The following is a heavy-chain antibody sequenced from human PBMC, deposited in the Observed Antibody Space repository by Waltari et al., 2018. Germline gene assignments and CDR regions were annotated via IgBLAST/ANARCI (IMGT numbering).Heavy chain of an antibody. Sequence: QLQLQESGPGLVKHSETLSLPCTVSGASNSSTTYCWGWIRQPPGKGLEWVGTISYSGSTSYNPSLRSRVTISVDTSKNQFSLNLTSVTAADTAVYYCARAWLWPYNAFDIWGQGTMVTVSS. V-gene: IGHV4-39*01. J-gene: IGHJ3*02. D-gene: IGHD5-18*01. CDR3: ARAWLWPYNAFDI. CDR1: GASNSSTTYC. CDR2: ISYSGST.